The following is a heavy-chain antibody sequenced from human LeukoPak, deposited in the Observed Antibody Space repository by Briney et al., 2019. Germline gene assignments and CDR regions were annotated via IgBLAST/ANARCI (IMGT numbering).Heavy chain of an antibody. D-gene: IGHD3-10*01. CDR1: GYTFNSYG. CDR3: ARDLDGSGSYYY. Sequence: ASVKVSCKAFGYTFNSYGINWVRQAPGQGLEWMGWINPYNGNTNYAQKLQGRVTMTTDTSTSTAYMELRSLRSDDTAMYYCARDLDGSGSYYYWGQGTLVTVSS. V-gene: IGHV1-18*01. J-gene: IGHJ4*02. CDR2: INPYNGNT.